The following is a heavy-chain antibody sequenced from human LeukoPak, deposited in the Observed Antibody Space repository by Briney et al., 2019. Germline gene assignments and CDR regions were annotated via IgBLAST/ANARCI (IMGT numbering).Heavy chain of an antibody. J-gene: IGHJ3*02. CDR1: GFTFSDYY. D-gene: IGHD3-9*01. V-gene: IGHV3-11*01. CDR3: AREGYDIRLGHTDALDI. CDR2: ISSSGSTI. Sequence: GGSLRLSCVASGFTFSDYYMSWIRQAPGKGLEWVSYISSSGSTIYYADSVKGRFTISRDNAKNSLYLQMNSRRAEDTATYYCAREGYDIRLGHTDALDIWGQGTMVTVSS.